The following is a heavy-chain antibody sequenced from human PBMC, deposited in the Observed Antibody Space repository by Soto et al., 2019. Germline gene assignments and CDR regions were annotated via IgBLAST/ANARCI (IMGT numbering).Heavy chain of an antibody. V-gene: IGHV3-30-3*01. CDR2: ISYDGSNK. D-gene: IGHD3-10*01. Sequence: QVQLVESGGGVVQPGRSLRLSCAASGFAFGSYAMHWVRQAPGKGLEWVAVISYDGSNKYYADSVKGRFTISRDNSKNTLYLQMNSLRAEDTAVYYCARDLSGSGDWGQGTLVTVSS. CDR1: GFAFGSYA. J-gene: IGHJ4*02. CDR3: ARDLSGSGD.